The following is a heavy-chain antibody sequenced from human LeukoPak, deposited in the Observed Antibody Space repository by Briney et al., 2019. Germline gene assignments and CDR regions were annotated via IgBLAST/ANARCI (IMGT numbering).Heavy chain of an antibody. CDR2: INHSGST. Sequence: PSETLSLTCAVYGGSFSGHYWSWIRQPPGRGLEWIGEINHSGSTNYNPSLKSRVTISVDTSKNQFSLKLSSVTAADTAVYYCARGITNYYYYYYMDVWGKGTTVTVSS. D-gene: IGHD3-10*01. J-gene: IGHJ6*03. V-gene: IGHV4-34*01. CDR3: ARGITNYYYYYYMDV. CDR1: GGSFSGHY.